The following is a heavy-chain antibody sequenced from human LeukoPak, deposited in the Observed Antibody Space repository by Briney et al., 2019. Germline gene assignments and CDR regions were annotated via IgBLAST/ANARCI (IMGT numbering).Heavy chain of an antibody. CDR2: ISSSSSTI. CDR3: ARVWLTRTPDY. J-gene: IGHJ4*02. V-gene: IGHV3-48*01. Sequence: GGSLRLSCAASGFTFSSYSMNWVRQAPGKGLEWVSYISSSSSTIYYADSVKGRFTISRDNAKNSLYLQMNSLRAEDTAVYYCARVWLTRTPDYWGQGTLVTVSS. D-gene: IGHD1/OR15-1a*01. CDR1: GFTFSSYS.